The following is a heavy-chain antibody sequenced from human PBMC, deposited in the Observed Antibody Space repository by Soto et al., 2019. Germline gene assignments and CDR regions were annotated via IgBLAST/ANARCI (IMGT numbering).Heavy chain of an antibody. Sequence: SETLSLTCAVSGGSISSGGYTWSWIRQPPGKGLEWIGYIYHRGSTYYNPSLKSRVTISVDRSKNQFSLKLSSVTAADTAVYYCARGVYDSSSNWAFDIWGQGTMVT. V-gene: IGHV4-30-2*01. J-gene: IGHJ3*02. CDR1: GGSISSGGYT. CDR3: ARGVYDSSSNWAFDI. D-gene: IGHD3-22*01. CDR2: IYHRGST.